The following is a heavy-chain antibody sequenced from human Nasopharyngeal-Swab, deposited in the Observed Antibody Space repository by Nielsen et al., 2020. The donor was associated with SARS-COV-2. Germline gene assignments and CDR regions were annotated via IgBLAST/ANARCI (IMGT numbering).Heavy chain of an antibody. CDR1: GYTFTSYD. J-gene: IGHJ6*02. CDR3: ARGRDYYDSSGYYEGSDYYYGMDV. D-gene: IGHD3-22*01. CDR2: MNPNSGNT. Sequence: ASVKVSCKASGYTFTSYDINWARQATGQGLEWMGWMNPNSGNTGYAQKFQGRVTMTRNTSISTAYMELSSLRSEDTAVYYCARGRDYYDSSGYYEGSDYYYGMDVWGQGTTVTVSS. V-gene: IGHV1-8*01.